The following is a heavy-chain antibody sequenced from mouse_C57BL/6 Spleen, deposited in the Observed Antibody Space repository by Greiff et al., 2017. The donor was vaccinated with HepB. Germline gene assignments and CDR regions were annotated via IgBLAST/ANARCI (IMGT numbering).Heavy chain of an antibody. J-gene: IGHJ4*01. CDR1: GFTFSSYA. Sequence: EVQVVESGGGLVKPGGSLKLSCAASGFTFSSYAMSWVRQTPETRLEWVATISDGGSYTYYPDNVKGRFTISRDNAKNNLYLQMSHLKSEDTAMYYCARGGLRRDYAMDYWGQGTSVTVSS. D-gene: IGHD2-4*01. CDR2: ISDGGSYT. V-gene: IGHV5-4*01. CDR3: ARGGLRRDYAMDY.